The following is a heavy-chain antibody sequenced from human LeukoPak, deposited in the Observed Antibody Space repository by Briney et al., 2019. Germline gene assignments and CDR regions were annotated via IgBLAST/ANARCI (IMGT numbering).Heavy chain of an antibody. J-gene: IGHJ3*01. V-gene: IGHV1-69*06. CDR3: ARDAQWELRAFDV. D-gene: IGHD1-26*01. Sequence: SVKVSCKTIGGRFKSYGFSWVRQAPGQGLEWMGGIIPIFDRPNYAQKFEGRVTITADKSTNTTYMEISSLTSDDTAVYYCARDAQWELRAFDVWGRGTMVIVSS. CDR1: GGRFKSYG. CDR2: IIPIFDRP.